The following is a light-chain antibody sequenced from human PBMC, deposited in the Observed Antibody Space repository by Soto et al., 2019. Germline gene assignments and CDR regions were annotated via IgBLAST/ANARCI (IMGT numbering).Light chain of an antibody. Sequence: PGERVTLSCRASQSVSSGYLTWYQQKPGQAPRLLIYGASTRATSIPARFSGGGSDTDFTLTISSLQPEDFAVYYCQQYESLPLTFGQGTRLEIK. J-gene: IGKJ5*01. V-gene: IGKV3D-7*01. CDR1: QSVSSGY. CDR2: GAS. CDR3: QQYESLPLT.